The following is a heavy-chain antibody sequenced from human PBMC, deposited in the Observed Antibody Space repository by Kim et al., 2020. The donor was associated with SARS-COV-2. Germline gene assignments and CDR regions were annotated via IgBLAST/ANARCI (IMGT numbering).Heavy chain of an antibody. CDR3: ASSAASYSDSSGYYYFDY. CDR1: GYTFTYHY. Sequence: SVKVSCKASGYTFTYHYLHWVRQAPGQALEWMGWITPFNGNTNYAQKFQDRVTITRDRSMSTAYMELSSLRSEDTAMYYCASSAASYSDSSGYYYFDYWGQGTLVTVSS. D-gene: IGHD3-22*01. J-gene: IGHJ4*02. CDR2: ITPFNGNT. V-gene: IGHV1-45*02.